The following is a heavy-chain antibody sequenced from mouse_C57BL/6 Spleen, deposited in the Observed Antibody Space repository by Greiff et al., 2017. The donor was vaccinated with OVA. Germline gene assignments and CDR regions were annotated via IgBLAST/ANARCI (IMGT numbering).Heavy chain of an antibody. Sequence: VQLQQPGAELVKPGASVKMSCKASGYTFTSYWITWVKQRPGQGLEWIGDIYPGSGSTNYNEKFKSKATLTVDTSSSTAYMQLSSLTSEDSAVYYCASITTVVATGGYFDYWGQGTTLTVSS. D-gene: IGHD1-1*01. J-gene: IGHJ2*01. CDR1: GYTFTSYW. CDR3: ASITTVVATGGYFDY. CDR2: IYPGSGST. V-gene: IGHV1-55*01.